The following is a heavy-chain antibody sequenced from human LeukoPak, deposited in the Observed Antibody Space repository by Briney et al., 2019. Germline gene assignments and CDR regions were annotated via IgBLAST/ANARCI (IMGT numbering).Heavy chain of an antibody. CDR2: VSSSGKTT. CDR1: GFTFRNYG. Sequence: GGTLRLSCAASGFTFRNYGMSWVRQAPGQGLEWVSVVSSSGKTTNYADSVKGRFTISRDNSKDTVSLQMHSLRDEDTATYYCAKDDGWLYYNHWGQGTLVTVSS. CDR3: AKDDGWLYYNH. D-gene: IGHD3-22*01. V-gene: IGHV3-23*01. J-gene: IGHJ4*02.